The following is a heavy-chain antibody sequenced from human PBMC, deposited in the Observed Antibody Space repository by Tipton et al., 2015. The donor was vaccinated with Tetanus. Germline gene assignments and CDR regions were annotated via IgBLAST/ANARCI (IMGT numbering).Heavy chain of an antibody. CDR1: GGSVSSGAHL. CDR3: ARTSGYLYSSY. CDR2: VDYFGST. Sequence: TLSLTCTVSGGSVSSGAHLWNWIRQSPGKGLEWIGYVDYFGSTKINPSLKSRVAMSVDTAENQLSLRLTSVTSADTAVYYCARTSGYLYSSYWGQGTLVTVSS. D-gene: IGHD3-3*01. V-gene: IGHV4-61*08. J-gene: IGHJ1*01.